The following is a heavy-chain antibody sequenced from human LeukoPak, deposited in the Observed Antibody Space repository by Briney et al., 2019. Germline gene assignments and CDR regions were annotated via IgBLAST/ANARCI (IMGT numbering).Heavy chain of an antibody. D-gene: IGHD6-13*01. Sequence: SETLSLTCAVYGGSFSGYYWSWIRQPAGKGLEWIGRIYTSGSTNYNPSLKSRVTISVDTSKNQFSPKLSSVTAADTAVYYCARVGSSSWYNWFDPWGQGTLVTVSS. CDR1: GGSFSGYY. J-gene: IGHJ5*02. CDR2: IYTSGST. V-gene: IGHV4-59*10. CDR3: ARVGSSSWYNWFDP.